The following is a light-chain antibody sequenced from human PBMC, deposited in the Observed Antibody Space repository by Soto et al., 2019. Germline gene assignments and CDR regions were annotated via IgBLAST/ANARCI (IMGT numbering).Light chain of an antibody. J-gene: IGKJ2*01. CDR3: QQYYNTPPT. V-gene: IGKV4-1*01. CDR1: QSVLFSSNSNNY. Sequence: DIVMTQSPDSLAVSLGERATINCKSSQSVLFSSNSNNYLAWYQQKPGQPPKLLIYWASTRESGVPDRFSGSGSGTDFTLTISSLQADDVAAYYCQQYYNTPPTFCQGTKLEIK. CDR2: WAS.